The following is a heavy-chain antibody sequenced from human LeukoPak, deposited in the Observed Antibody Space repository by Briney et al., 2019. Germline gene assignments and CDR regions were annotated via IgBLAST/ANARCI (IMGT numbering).Heavy chain of an antibody. J-gene: IGHJ4*02. CDR3: ARGDTYGVDY. CDR1: GYTFTSYD. D-gene: IGHD5-18*01. V-gene: IGHV1-8*02. Sequence: ASVKVSCKASGYTFTSYDINWVRQATGQGLEWMGWMNPNSGNTGYAQKFQGSVTMIRDPSISTAYMELTSLISDDTAVYYCARGDTYGVDYWGQGTLVTVSS. CDR2: MNPNSGNT.